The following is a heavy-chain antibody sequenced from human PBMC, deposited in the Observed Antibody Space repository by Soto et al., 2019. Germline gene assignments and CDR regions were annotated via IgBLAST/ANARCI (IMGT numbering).Heavy chain of an antibody. CDR2: IYYSGST. CDR3: ERGNEHDAFDT. Sequence: SETLSLTCTVSGGSISSYYWRWIRQPPGKGLEWIGYIYYSGSTNYNPSLKSRVTISVDTSKNQFSLKLSSVTAADTAVYYCERGNEHDAFDTWGKGTMINAS. V-gene: IGHV4-59*01. J-gene: IGHJ3*02. D-gene: IGHD1-1*01. CDR1: GGSISSYY.